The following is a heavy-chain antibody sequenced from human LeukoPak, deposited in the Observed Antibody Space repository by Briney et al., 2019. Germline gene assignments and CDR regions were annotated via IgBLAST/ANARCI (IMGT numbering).Heavy chain of an antibody. Sequence: GGSLRLSCAASGFTFSSYGMHWVRQAPGKGLEWVAVIWYDGSKKYYADSVKGRFTISRDNSKNTLYLQMNSLRAEDTAVYYCAKDSSSCYNYFDYWGQGTLVTVSS. J-gene: IGHJ4*02. CDR2: IWYDGSKK. CDR1: GFTFSSYG. CDR3: AKDSSSCYNYFDY. D-gene: IGHD6-13*01. V-gene: IGHV3-33*06.